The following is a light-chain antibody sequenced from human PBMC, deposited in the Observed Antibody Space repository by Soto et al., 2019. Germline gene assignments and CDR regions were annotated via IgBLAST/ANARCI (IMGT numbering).Light chain of an antibody. CDR1: QSVTSDY. Sequence: EIVLTQSPGTLSLSPGERATLSCRASQSVTSDYLAWYQRKPGQAPRLLIYAASSRATGIPDRFSGSGSGTDSTLTVSRLEPEDFAVYYYQQYGSSPYTFGQGTKLEIK. CDR2: AAS. CDR3: QQYGSSPYT. J-gene: IGKJ2*01. V-gene: IGKV3-20*01.